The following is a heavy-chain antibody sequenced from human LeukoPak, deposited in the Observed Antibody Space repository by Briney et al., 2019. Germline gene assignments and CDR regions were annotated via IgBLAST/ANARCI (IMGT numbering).Heavy chain of an antibody. D-gene: IGHD1-26*01. J-gene: IGHJ4*02. CDR3: ARWMVGDTFDY. CDR1: GGSFSGYY. CDR2: INHSGYT. V-gene: IGHV4-34*01. Sequence: KPSETLSLTCAVYGGSFSGYYWSWIRQPPGKGLEWIGEINHSGYTNYNPSLKSRVTISVDTSKNQFSLKLSSVTAADTAVYYCARWMVGDTFDYWGQGTLVTVSS.